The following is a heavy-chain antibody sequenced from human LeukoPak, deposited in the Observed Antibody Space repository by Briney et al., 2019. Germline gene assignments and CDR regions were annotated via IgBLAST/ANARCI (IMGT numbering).Heavy chain of an antibody. D-gene: IGHD5-18*01. CDR3: ASWRYSYGWYWFDS. CDR1: GFTFSSYW. Sequence: GGSLSLSCAASGFTFSSYWMHWVRQAPGKGLVWVSRINSDGSSTSSADSVKGRFTISRDNAKNTLYLQMNSLRAEDTAVYYCASWRYSYGWYWFDSWGQGTLVTVSS. V-gene: IGHV3-74*01. J-gene: IGHJ5*01. CDR2: INSDGSST.